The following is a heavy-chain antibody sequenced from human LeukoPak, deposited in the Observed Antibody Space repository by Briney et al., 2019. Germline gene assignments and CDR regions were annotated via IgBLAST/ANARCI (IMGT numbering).Heavy chain of an antibody. CDR2: IHYSGST. Sequence: PSETLSLTCTVSGGSISTSSYYWGWIRQPPGRGLEWIGSIHYSGSTYYNPSLKSRVTISVDTSKNQFSLKLSSVTAADTAVYYCARVRVSMVRGSYGSAFDIWGQGTMVTVSS. D-gene: IGHD3-10*01. CDR1: GGSISTSSYY. CDR3: ARVRVSMVRGSYGSAFDI. J-gene: IGHJ3*02. V-gene: IGHV4-39*07.